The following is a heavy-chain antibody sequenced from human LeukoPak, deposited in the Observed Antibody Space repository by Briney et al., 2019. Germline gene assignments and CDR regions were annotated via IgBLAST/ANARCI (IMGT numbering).Heavy chain of an antibody. D-gene: IGHD3-9*01. CDR1: GFILRNYA. Sequence: GGSLRLSCAASGFILRNYAMSWVRQAPGKGLEWVSAITGSGDTTYYADSVKGRFTISRDNSKNTLYVEMNTLRAEDTAVYYCAKWGDYDILTGYYVSDFWGQGTLVTVSS. CDR3: AKWGDYDILTGYYVSDF. CDR2: ITGSGDTT. V-gene: IGHV3-23*01. J-gene: IGHJ4*02.